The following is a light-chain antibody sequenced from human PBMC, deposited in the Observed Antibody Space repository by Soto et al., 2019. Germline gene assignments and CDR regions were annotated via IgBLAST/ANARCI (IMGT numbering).Light chain of an antibody. J-gene: IGLJ1*01. CDR3: QVWDSSVINHV. CDR1: NIGSKN. CDR2: DDD. V-gene: IGLV3-21*02. Sequence: SYELTQSPSVSVAPGQTARITCGGNNIGSKNVHWFQQRPGQAPVLVVFDDDDRPSGIPDRFSGSNSGNTATLTISRVEAGDEADYYCQVWDSSVINHVFGTGTKVTVL.